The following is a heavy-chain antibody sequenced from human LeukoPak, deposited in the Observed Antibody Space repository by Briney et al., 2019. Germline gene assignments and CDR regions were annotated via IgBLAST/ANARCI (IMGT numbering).Heavy chain of an antibody. CDR3: ARDGYGSGTNYGMDV. Sequence: GGSLRLSCAASGFTFSSYSMNWVRQAPGKGLEWVSSISSSSSYIYYAASVKGRFTIPRDNAKNSLYLQMNSLRAEDTAVYYCARDGYGSGTNYGMDVWGQGTTVTVSS. J-gene: IGHJ6*02. CDR2: ISSSSSYI. CDR1: GFTFSSYS. V-gene: IGHV3-21*01. D-gene: IGHD3-10*01.